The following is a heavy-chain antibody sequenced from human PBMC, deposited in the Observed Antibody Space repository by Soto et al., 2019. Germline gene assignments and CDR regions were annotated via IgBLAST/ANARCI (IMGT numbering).Heavy chain of an antibody. J-gene: IGHJ4*02. Sequence: EVQLVESGGGLVQPGGSLRLSCAGSGFTFSNYWMNWVRQAPGKGLEWVANIKQDGSEKHYVDSVKGRFTISRDNARSSMFLQMNSLRAEDTAVYYCAYTPTSNGNWGQGTLVTVSS. CDR2: IKQDGSEK. CDR3: AYTPTSNGN. D-gene: IGHD3-16*01. CDR1: GFTFSNYW. V-gene: IGHV3-7*01.